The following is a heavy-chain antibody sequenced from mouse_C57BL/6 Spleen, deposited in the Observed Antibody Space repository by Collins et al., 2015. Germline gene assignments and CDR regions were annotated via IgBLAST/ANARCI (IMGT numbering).Heavy chain of an antibody. CDR3: TRALDAMDY. Sequence: VRQTPEKRLEWVAYISSGGDYIYYADTVKGRFTISRDNARNTLYLQMSSLKSEDTAMYYCTRALDAMDYWGQGTSVTVSS. V-gene: IGHV5-9-1*02. CDR2: ISSGGDYI. J-gene: IGHJ4*01.